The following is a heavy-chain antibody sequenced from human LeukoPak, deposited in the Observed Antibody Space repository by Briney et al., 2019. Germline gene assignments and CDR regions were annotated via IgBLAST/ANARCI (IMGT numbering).Heavy chain of an antibody. J-gene: IGHJ4*02. Sequence: PSETLSLTCTVSNVSISTYYWSWIRQPPGKGLEWIGYIYHGGTTTYNPSFKRRVTISVDSSKNHFSLTLTSLTAADTALYYCARHGGTLDYFDSWGPGSLVTASS. CDR3: ARHGGTLDYFDS. V-gene: IGHV4-59*08. CDR1: NVSISTYY. D-gene: IGHD1-26*01. CDR2: IYHGGTT.